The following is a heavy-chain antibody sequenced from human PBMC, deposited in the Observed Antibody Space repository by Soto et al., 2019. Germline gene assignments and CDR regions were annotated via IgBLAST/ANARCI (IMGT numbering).Heavy chain of an antibody. D-gene: IGHD2-2*01. V-gene: IGHV4-31*03. CDR2: IYYSGNT. Sequence: QVQPQESGPGLVKPSQTLSLTCSVSGVSVSSDIYYWSWIRHHPGKGLEWIGYIYYSGNTYYNPSLGGRVTISLDTSKNHISLRLRSVTPADTAVYYCARYPVVVVPAANYGLDVWGQGTTVTVSS. CDR1: GVSVSSDIYY. J-gene: IGHJ6*02. CDR3: ARYPVVVVPAANYGLDV.